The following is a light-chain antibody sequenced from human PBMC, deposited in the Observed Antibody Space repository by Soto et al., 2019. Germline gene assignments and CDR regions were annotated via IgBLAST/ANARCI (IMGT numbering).Light chain of an antibody. CDR2: DAS. J-gene: IGKJ4*01. Sequence: IQLTQSPSSLSASVGDRVTITAQASQDIRTYLNWYQQKPGKAPKLLIYDASNLETGVPSRFSGSGSGTDFTFTFSSLQPEDVATYYCQQYDNRLTFGGGTKVDIK. V-gene: IGKV1-33*01. CDR1: QDIRTY. CDR3: QQYDNRLT.